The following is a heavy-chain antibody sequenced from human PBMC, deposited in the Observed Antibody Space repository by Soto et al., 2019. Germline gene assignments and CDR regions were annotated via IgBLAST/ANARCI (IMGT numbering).Heavy chain of an antibody. D-gene: IGHD5-12*01. J-gene: IGHJ4*02. CDR2: IYYSGST. Sequence: SQTLSLTCTVSGGSISSSSYYWGWIRQPPGKGLEWIGSIYYSGSTYYNPSLKSRVTISVDTSKNQFSLKLSSVTAADTAVYYCARSGGYDYIAYYFDYWGQGTLVTVSS. CDR1: GGSISSSSYY. V-gene: IGHV4-39*01. CDR3: ARSGGYDYIAYYFDY.